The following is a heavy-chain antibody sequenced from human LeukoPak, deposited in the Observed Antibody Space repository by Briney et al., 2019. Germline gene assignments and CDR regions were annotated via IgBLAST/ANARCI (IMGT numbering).Heavy chain of an antibody. D-gene: IGHD3-16*01. CDR1: GGSISSYY. Sequence: SETLSLTCTVSGGSISSYYWSWIRQPPGKGLEWIGYIYYSGSTNYNPSLKSRVTISVDTSKNQFSLKLSSVTAADTAVYYCATFLGKKDYWGQGTLVAVSS. J-gene: IGHJ4*02. V-gene: IGHV4-59*01. CDR2: IYYSGST. CDR3: ATFLGKKDY.